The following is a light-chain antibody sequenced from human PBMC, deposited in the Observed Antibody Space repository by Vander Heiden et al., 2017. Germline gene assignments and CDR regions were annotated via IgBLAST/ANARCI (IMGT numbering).Light chain of an antibody. CDR2: KAS. Sequence: DIQMTQSPYTLSASVGDRLTITCRASQSVGSWVAWYQQKPGRAPRPLIFKASTLQSGVPSRFSGSGSGNEFTLTISSLQPDDFATYYCQQYNGYPTFGQGTKVEIK. V-gene: IGKV1-5*03. CDR1: QSVGSW. CDR3: QQYNGYPT. J-gene: IGKJ1*01.